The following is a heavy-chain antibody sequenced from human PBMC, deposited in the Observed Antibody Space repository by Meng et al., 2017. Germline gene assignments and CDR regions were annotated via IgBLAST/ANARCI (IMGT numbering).Heavy chain of an antibody. CDR2: IIPIFGTA. V-gene: IGHV1-69*06. CDR1: GGTFSSYA. D-gene: IGHD3-22*01. Sequence: QSRAGVKKPGASVQAASKAPGGTFSSYAISWGRQAPGQGLEWMGGIIPIFGTANYAQKFQGRVTITADKSTSTAYMELSSLRSEDTAVYYCARATYYYDSSGYDDYWGQGTLVTVSS. J-gene: IGHJ4*02. CDR3: ARATYYYDSSGYDDY.